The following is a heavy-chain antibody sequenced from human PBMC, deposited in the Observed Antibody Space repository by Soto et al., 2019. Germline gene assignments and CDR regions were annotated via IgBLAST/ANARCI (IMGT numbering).Heavy chain of an antibody. CDR1: GYTFTSYG. CDR3: ARGVDLGSSWYGKELDF. Sequence: GASVRVSCKASGYTFTSYGISWVRQAPGQGLEWMGWISAYNGNTNYAQKLQGRVTMTTDTSTSTAYMELRSLRSDDTAVYCCARGVDLGSSWYGKELDFWGQGTTVTVSS. CDR2: ISAYNGNT. J-gene: IGHJ6*02. V-gene: IGHV1-18*01. D-gene: IGHD6-13*01.